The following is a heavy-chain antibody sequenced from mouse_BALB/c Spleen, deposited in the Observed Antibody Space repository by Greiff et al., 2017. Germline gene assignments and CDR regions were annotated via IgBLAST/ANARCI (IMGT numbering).Heavy chain of an antibody. CDR1: GFTFSSYA. D-gene: IGHD2-1*01. V-gene: IGHV5-9-3*01. CDR3: ARHRGNSWYFDV. J-gene: IGHJ1*01. CDR2: ISSGGSYT. Sequence: EVQLVESGGGLVKPGGSLKLSCAASGFTFSSYAMSWVRQTPEKRLEWVATISSGGSYTYYPDSVKGRFTISRDNAKNTLYLQMSSLRSEDTAMYYCARHRGNSWYFDVWGAGTTVTVSS.